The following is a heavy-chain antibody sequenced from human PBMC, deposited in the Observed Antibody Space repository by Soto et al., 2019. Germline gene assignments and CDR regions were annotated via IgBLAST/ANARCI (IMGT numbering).Heavy chain of an antibody. J-gene: IGHJ6*02. V-gene: IGHV3-64D*06. Sequence: PGGSLRLSCSASGFTFSHYAMHLGRQAPGQGLEYVAAISPNGGSTYYADFVKCRFIISRDNFKNILYLQMNNVRIEDTCVYYCVKDMGKTATGIRSHYGMDGWGQGTTVTVSS. CDR3: VKDMGKTATGIRSHYGMDG. D-gene: IGHD3-3*02. CDR1: GFTFSHYA. CDR2: ISPNGGST.